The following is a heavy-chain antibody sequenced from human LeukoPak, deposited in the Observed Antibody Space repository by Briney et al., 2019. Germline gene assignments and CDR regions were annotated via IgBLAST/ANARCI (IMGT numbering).Heavy chain of an antibody. J-gene: IGHJ4*02. Sequence: GGSLRLSCAASGFTFTSYAIGWVRQAPGRGLEWVSAISGSGSGGRTYYADSVKGRFTISRDNSKNTLYLQMNSLRGEDRAVYCCSKANWDHEYIFDCWGQGTLVTVSS. D-gene: IGHD7-27*01. V-gene: IGHV3-23*01. CDR3: SKANWDHEYIFDC. CDR2: ISGSGSGGRT. CDR1: GFTFTSYA.